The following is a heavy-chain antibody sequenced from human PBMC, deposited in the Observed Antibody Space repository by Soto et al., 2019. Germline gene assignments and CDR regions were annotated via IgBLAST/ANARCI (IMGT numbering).Heavy chain of an antibody. J-gene: IGHJ2*01. D-gene: IGHD3-3*01. CDR1: GFIFRSYG. CDR3: ARDGSGPQVRYFDL. Sequence: QVQLVESGGGVVQPGRSLRLSCAASGFIFRSYGMHWVRQAPGKGLEWMAMIWYDGSKKYYADSVKGRFTISRDNSKNALFLEVNTLRADDTAVYYCARDGSGPQVRYFDLWGRGTLVTVSS. V-gene: IGHV3-33*01. CDR2: IWYDGSKK.